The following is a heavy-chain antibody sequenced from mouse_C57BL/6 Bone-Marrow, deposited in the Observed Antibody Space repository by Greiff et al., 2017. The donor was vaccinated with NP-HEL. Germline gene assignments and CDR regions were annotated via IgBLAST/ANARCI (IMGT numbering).Heavy chain of an antibody. J-gene: IGHJ2*01. CDR2: INPNNGGT. CDR3: ARMGNYGSSYDYCDY. V-gene: IGHV1-26*01. CDR1: GYTFTDYY. D-gene: IGHD1-1*01. Sequence: VQLQQSGPELVKPGASVKISCKASGYTFTDYYMNWVKQSHGKSLEWIGDINPNNGGTSYNQKFKGKATLTVDKSSSTAYMELRSLTSEDSAVYYCARMGNYGSSYDYCDYWGQGTTLTVSS.